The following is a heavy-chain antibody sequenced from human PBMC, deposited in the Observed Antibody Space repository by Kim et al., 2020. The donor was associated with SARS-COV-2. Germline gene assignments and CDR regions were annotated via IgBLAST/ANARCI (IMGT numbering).Heavy chain of an antibody. CDR2: KAYGGTT. J-gene: IGHJ4*02. CDR3: TRFDY. V-gene: IGHV3-49*02. Sequence: KAYGGTTEYAASVKGRFTISRDDSKSIAYLQMNSLKTEDTAVYYCTRFDYWGQGTLVTVSS.